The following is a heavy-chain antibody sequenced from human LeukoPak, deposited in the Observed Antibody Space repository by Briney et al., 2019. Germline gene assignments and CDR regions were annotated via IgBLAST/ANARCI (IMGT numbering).Heavy chain of an antibody. D-gene: IGHD3-16*02. CDR1: GFMFSGSD. Sequence: GGFLRLSCEASGFMFSGSDMTWVRQAPGKGLEWLSYISASGTVKYYGDSVRGRFTISRDNAQNSVHLHLSSLRVEDSAIYYCARETRGGTYRYNFLDYWGLGTLVTVSS. CDR2: ISASGTVK. J-gene: IGHJ4*02. V-gene: IGHV3-48*03. CDR3: ARETRGGTYRYNFLDY.